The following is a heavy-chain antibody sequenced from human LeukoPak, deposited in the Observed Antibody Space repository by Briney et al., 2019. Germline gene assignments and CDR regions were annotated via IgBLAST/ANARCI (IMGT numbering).Heavy chain of an antibody. J-gene: IGHJ6*03. CDR1: GGSISSYY. CDR2: IYTSGST. CDR3: ARVTEQLVPPSYYYYMDV. V-gene: IGHV4-4*07. Sequence: PSETLSLTCTVSGGSISSYYWSWIRQPAGKGLEWIGRIYTSGSTNYNPSLKSRVTMSVDTSKNQFSLKLSSVTAADTAVYYCARVTEQLVPPSYYYYMDVWGKGTTVTVSS. D-gene: IGHD6-6*01.